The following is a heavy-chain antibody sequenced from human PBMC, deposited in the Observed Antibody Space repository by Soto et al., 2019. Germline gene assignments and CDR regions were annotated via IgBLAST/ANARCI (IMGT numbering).Heavy chain of an antibody. J-gene: IGHJ6*02. V-gene: IGHV5-51*01. CDR2: IYPGDSDT. D-gene: IGHD3-22*01. CDR1: GYTFTDYW. CDR3: ARPLGYYDSSGYYRRKYYYYGMDV. Sequence: PGESLKISCKGSGYTFTDYWIGWVRQLPGKGLEWMGIIYPGDSDTRYSPSFQGHVTITVDKSTSTAYLQWNTLKASDTAMYYCARPLGYYDSSGYYRRKYYYYGMDVWGQGTTVTVSS.